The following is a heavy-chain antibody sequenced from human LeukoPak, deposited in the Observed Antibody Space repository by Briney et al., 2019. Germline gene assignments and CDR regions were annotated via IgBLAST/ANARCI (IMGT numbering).Heavy chain of an antibody. Sequence: SETLSLTCAVYGGSLRGDYWSWSRLPLGKGLEWIGEINDGGSTNYNPSIKSQVTISLDTSKTQCTLQLSSVTAAETAVYYCGSRRTYSFDSWGEGTLVTVPS. CDR2: INDGGST. J-gene: IGHJ4*02. CDR3: GSRRTYSFDS. D-gene: IGHD3/OR15-3a*01. CDR1: GGSLRGDY. V-gene: IGHV4-34*01.